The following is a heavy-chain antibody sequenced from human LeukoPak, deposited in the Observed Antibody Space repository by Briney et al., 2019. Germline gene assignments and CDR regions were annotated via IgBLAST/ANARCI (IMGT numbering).Heavy chain of an antibody. Sequence: PGGSLRLSCAASGFTFSQYAMHWVRQAPGKGLEWVAIISYDGSNKYYAGSVKGRFTISRDNSKNTLYLQMNSLRAEDTAVYYCARDSGYCTSTSCYAWLADYWGQGTPVTVSS. CDR2: ISYDGSNK. CDR1: GFTFSQYA. CDR3: ARDSGYCTSTSCYAWLADY. V-gene: IGHV3-30*04. D-gene: IGHD2-2*01. J-gene: IGHJ4*02.